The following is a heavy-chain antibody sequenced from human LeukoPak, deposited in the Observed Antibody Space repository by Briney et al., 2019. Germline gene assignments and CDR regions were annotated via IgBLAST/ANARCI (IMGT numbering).Heavy chain of an antibody. CDR3: VRWDSGSPGD. Sequence: GGTLRLSCAASGFTFSDHYIDWVRQAPGKGLEWVGRSKNKLNGYTIEYAASVKGRFTISRDDSKKSLYLQRDSLKTEDTAMYYCVRWDSGSPGDWGQGTLVTVSS. CDR2: SKNKLNGYTI. CDR1: GFTFSDHY. J-gene: IGHJ4*02. D-gene: IGHD1-26*01. V-gene: IGHV3-72*01.